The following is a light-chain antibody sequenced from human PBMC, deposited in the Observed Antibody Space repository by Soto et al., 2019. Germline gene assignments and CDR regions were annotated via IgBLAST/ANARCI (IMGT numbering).Light chain of an antibody. CDR2: EVT. V-gene: IGLV2-14*01. Sequence: QSVLTQPASVSGSPGQSITISCTGTSSDIGGYFYVSWYQQHPGKTPKLIIYEVTNPPSGISSRFSGSKSGNTASLTISGLQADDEANYFCSSYTSGSTHVVFGGGTKLTVL. CDR3: SSYTSGSTHVV. CDR1: SSDIGGYFY. J-gene: IGLJ2*01.